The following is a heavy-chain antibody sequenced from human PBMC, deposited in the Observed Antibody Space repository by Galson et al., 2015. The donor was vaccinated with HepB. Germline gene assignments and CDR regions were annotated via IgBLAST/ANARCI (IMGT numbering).Heavy chain of an antibody. J-gene: IGHJ4*02. CDR2: INPNSGGT. Sequence: SVKVSCKASGYTFTGYYMHWVRQAPGQGLEWMGWINPNSGGTNYAQKFQGRVTMTRDTSISTAYMELSRLRSDDTAVYYCAITLGYEGFGKYWGQGTLVTVSS. CDR1: GYTFTGYY. D-gene: IGHD3-10*01. V-gene: IGHV1-2*02. CDR3: AITLGYEGFGKY.